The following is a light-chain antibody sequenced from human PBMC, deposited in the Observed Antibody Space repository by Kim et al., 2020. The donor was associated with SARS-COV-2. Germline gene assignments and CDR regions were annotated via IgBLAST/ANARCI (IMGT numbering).Light chain of an antibody. CDR1: NLGEKD. V-gene: IGLV3-1*01. CDR2: DDN. CDR3: QAWDSSTGV. Sequence: YELTQPPSVSVSPGLTATITCSGDNLGEKDVCWYRQKAGQSPVLVIYDDNKRPSGIPERFSGSTSGNTATLTISGTQALDEADYYCQAWDSSTGVFGGGTQLTVL. J-gene: IGLJ3*02.